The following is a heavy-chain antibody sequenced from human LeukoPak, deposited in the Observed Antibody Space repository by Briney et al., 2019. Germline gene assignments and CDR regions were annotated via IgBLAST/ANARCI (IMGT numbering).Heavy chain of an antibody. CDR3: ARGKMNGDDFDY. Sequence: GASVKVSCKASGYTFTSYDINWVRQATGQGLEWMGWINPNSATNYAKRFQDRVTMTRDTSISTAYMELTRLRSEDTAVYYCARGKMNGDDFDYWGQGTLVTVSS. CDR2: INPNSAT. J-gene: IGHJ4*02. V-gene: IGHV1-8*01. D-gene: IGHD4-17*01. CDR1: GYTFTSYD.